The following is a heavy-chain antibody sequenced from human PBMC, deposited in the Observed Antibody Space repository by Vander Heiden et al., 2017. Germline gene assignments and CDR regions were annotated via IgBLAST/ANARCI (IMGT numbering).Heavy chain of an antibody. CDR3: AKGYSSGWSYFDY. J-gene: IGHJ4*02. V-gene: IGHV3-9*01. CDR2: IRWNSGDI. Sequence: EVQLVESGGGLVQPGRSLRLSCSASGFTFDDYAMHWVRKVPGKGLEWVSGIRWNSGDIGYADSVKGRFTISRDNAKNSLYLQMNSLRAEDTALYYCAKGYSSGWSYFDYWGQGTLVTVSS. CDR1: GFTFDDYA. D-gene: IGHD6-19*01.